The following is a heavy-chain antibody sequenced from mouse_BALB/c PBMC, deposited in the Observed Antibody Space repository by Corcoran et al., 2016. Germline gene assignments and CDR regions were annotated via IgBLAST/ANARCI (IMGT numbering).Heavy chain of an antibody. CDR2: IYPGDGDT. J-gene: IGHJ2*01. CDR3: ARSGFGLDY. V-gene: IGHV1-82*01. CDR1: GYAFSSSW. Sequence: QVQLQQSGPELVKPGASVKISCKASGYAFSSSWMNWMKQRPGQGLEWIGRIYPGDGDTNYNGKFKGKATLTADKSSSTAYMKLSILTSVDSAVYFCARSGFGLDYWGQGTTLTVSS. D-gene: IGHD1-3*01.